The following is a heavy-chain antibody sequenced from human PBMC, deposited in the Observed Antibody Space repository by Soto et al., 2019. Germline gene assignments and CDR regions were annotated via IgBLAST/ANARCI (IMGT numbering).Heavy chain of an antibody. J-gene: IGHJ6*02. CDR3: AKDIGFLDNYYYGMGV. CDR2: ISCDGGST. D-gene: IGHD3-3*01. CDR1: GFTFDDYT. Sequence: GSLRPSGAASGFTFDDYTMHWVRQAPGKGLEWVSLISCDGGSTYYADSVKGRFTISRDNSKNSLYLQMNSLRTEDTALYYCAKDIGFLDNYYYGMGVWGQGTTVTVSS. V-gene: IGHV3-43*01.